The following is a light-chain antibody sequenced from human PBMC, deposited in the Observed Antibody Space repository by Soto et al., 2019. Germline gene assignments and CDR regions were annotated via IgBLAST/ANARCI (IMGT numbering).Light chain of an antibody. CDR1: INDVGTYNL. Sequence: QSALTQPASVSGSPGQSITISCTGTINDVGTYNLVSWFQQHPGKAPKLMICEVTERPSGVSNRFSGSKSGNAASLTISGLRAEDEADYHCCSYAGGGTYVFGTGTKVTVL. J-gene: IGLJ1*01. V-gene: IGLV2-23*02. CDR2: EVT. CDR3: CSYAGGGTYV.